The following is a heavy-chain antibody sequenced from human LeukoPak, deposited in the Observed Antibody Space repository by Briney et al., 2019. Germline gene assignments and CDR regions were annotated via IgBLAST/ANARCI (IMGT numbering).Heavy chain of an antibody. V-gene: IGHV4-39*01. Sequence: KSSETLSLTCTVSGGSISSSSYYCGGIRQPPGKGLEWIGTIYYSGSTYYNPSLKSRVTISVDTSKNQFSLKLSSVTAADTAVYYCARRSGYSSAWVFDYWGQGTLVTVSS. CDR1: GGSISSSSYY. D-gene: IGHD6-19*01. CDR2: IYYSGST. CDR3: ARRSGYSSAWVFDY. J-gene: IGHJ4*02.